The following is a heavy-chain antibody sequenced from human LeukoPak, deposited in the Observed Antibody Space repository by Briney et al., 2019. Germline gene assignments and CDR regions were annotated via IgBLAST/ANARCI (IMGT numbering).Heavy chain of an antibody. J-gene: IGHJ4*02. V-gene: IGHV3-23*01. CDR2: IRSTGGTT. CDR3: ARADPYGTTWYGRVDY. Sequence: GGSLRLSCGASGFTFSNYAMSWVRQAPGKGLESVSDIRSTGGTTAYADSVKGRFTISRDNSRNTLYLQMNSLRAEDTAVYYCARADPYGTTWYGRVDYWGQGTLVTVSS. D-gene: IGHD6-13*01. CDR1: GFTFSNYA.